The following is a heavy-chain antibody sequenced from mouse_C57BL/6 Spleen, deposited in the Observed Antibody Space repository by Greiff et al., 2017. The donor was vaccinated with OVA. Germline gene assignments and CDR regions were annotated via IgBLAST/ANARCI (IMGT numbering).Heavy chain of an antibody. CDR2: IDPNSGGT. CDR3: ARMADLIYDGYSYYFDY. CDR1: GYTFTSYW. V-gene: IGHV1-72*01. Sequence: QVQLQQPGAELVKPGASVKLSCKASGYTFTSYWMHWVKQRPGRGLEWIGRIDPNSGGTKYNEKFKSKATLTVDKPSSTAYMQLSSLTSEDAAVYYCARMADLIYDGYSYYFDYWGQGTTLTVSS. J-gene: IGHJ2*01. D-gene: IGHD2-3*01.